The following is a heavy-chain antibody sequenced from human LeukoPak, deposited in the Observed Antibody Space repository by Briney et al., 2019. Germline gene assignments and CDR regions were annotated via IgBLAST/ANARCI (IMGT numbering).Heavy chain of an antibody. Sequence: PGGSLRLSCAASGFTFSSYAMHWVRQAPGKGLEWVAVIWYDGSNKYYADSVKGRFTISRDNSKNTLYLQMNSLRAEDTAVYYCARDPNPIFYGAAGNYFDYWGQGTLVTVSS. CDR2: IWYDGSNK. CDR3: ARDPNPIFYGAAGNYFDY. D-gene: IGHD4-17*01. CDR1: GFTFSSYA. J-gene: IGHJ4*02. V-gene: IGHV3-33*08.